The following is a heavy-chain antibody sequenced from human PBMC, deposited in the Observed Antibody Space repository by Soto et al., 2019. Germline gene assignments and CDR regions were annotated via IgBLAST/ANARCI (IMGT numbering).Heavy chain of an antibody. CDR2: ISGSGGST. D-gene: IGHD3-22*01. CDR3: ANSYDSNYGMDV. V-gene: IGHV3-23*01. J-gene: IGHJ6*02. CDR1: GFTFSSYA. Sequence: GGSLRLSCAASGFTFSSYAMSWVRQAPGKGLEWVSAISGSGGSTYYADSVKGRFTISRDNSKNTLYLQMNSLRAEDTAVYYCANSYDSNYGMDVWGQGTTVTVSS.